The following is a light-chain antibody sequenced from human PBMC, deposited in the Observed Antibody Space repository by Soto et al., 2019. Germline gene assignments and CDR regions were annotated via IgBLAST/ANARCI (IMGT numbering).Light chain of an antibody. Sequence: EIVLTQSPATLSLSPGERATLSCRASQSVSRYLAWYQQKPGQAPRLLIYDASNRATGIPARLSGSGSGTGFILTISSLEAEDFAVYYCQQRSSWPPTFGQGTKLEIK. V-gene: IGKV3-11*01. CDR3: QQRSSWPPT. CDR2: DAS. J-gene: IGKJ2*01. CDR1: QSVSRY.